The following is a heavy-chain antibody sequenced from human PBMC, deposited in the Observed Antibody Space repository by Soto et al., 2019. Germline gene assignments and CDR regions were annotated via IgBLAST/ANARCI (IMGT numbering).Heavy chain of an antibody. CDR1: GGSVSSGRFY. J-gene: IGHJ4*02. D-gene: IGHD6-19*01. CDR3: ARSGSGSGWL. CDR2: IYYSGST. V-gene: IGHV4-61*01. Sequence: QVQLQESGPGLVKPSETLSLTCTVSGGSVSSGRFYWSWIRQPPGKGLEWIGYIYYSGSTKYNPSLRSRFTISVATSKNQSSLKLTSAVAEDTAVYYCARSGSGSGWLGGQGTLVTVSS.